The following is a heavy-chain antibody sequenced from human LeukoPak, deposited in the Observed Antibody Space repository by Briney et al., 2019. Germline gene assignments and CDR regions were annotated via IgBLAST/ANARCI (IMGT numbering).Heavy chain of an antibody. D-gene: IGHD6-13*01. CDR2: ISWNSGSI. J-gene: IGHJ6*03. CDR3: AKGGPRWYEYYYYYMDV. V-gene: IGHV3-9*01. CDR1: GFTFDYYA. Sequence: GGSLRLSCAASGFTFDYYAMHWVRQAPGKGLEWGSGISWNSGSIGYADSVKGRFTISRDNANNSLNLQMNSRRAEDTALYYCAKGGPRWYEYYYYYMDVWGKGNTVTISS.